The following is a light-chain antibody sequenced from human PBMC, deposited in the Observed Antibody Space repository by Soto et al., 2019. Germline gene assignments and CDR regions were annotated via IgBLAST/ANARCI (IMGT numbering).Light chain of an antibody. CDR3: QQYGSSPPMT. J-gene: IGKJ1*01. CDR2: ETS. V-gene: IGKV3-20*01. CDR1: QSVSSNY. Sequence: EIVLTQSPGTLSLSPWERATLSCRASQSVSSNYLAWYQQRPGQAPRLLIYETSSRATGIPDRFSGSGSQTDFTLTISRLEPEDFAVYYCQQYGSSPPMTFGQGTKVDIK.